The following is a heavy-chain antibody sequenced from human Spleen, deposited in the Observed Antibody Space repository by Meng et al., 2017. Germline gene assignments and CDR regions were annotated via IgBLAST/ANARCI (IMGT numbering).Heavy chain of an antibody. CDR3: ARGGGGYFGSGTYYPNTYYYHYGMDV. CDR2: INHSGST. Sequence: GSLRLSCTASGFTFGDYAMSWFRQPPGKGLEWIGEINHSGSTNYNPSLKSRVTISVDTSKNQFSLKLSSVTAADTAVYRCARGGGGYFGSGTYYPNTYYYHYGMDVWGQGTTVTVSS. CDR1: GFTFGDYA. D-gene: IGHD3-10*01. J-gene: IGHJ6*02. V-gene: IGHV4-34*01.